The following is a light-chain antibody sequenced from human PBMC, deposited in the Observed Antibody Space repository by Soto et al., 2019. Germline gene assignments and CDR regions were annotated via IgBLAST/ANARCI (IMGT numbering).Light chain of an antibody. Sequence: EIVLTQSPGTLSLSPGERATLSCRASQSVSSSYLAWYQQKPGQAPRLLIYGASSRATGIPGRFSGSGSGTDFTLTISRLEPEDFGVYYCQQYCRSGYTFGQGTKLEIK. CDR1: QSVSSSY. CDR2: GAS. CDR3: QQYCRSGYT. J-gene: IGKJ2*01. V-gene: IGKV3-20*01.